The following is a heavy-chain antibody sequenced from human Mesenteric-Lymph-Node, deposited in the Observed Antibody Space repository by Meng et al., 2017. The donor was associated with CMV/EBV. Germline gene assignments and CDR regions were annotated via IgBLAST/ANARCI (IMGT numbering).Heavy chain of an antibody. V-gene: IGHV1-46*01. D-gene: IGHD6-19*01. Sequence: ASVKVSCKASGGTFSSYAISWVRQAPGQGLEWMGLINPSGGSTTYAQRFQGRVTLTRDTSTGTVYMELNSLRSEDTAVYFCARDSSGWPWGQGTLVTVSS. CDR2: INPSGGST. CDR1: GGTFSSYA. CDR3: ARDSSGWP. J-gene: IGHJ4*02.